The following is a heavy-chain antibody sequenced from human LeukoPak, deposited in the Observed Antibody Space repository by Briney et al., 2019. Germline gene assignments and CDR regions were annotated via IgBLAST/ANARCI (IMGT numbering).Heavy chain of an antibody. Sequence: PGGSLRLSCAASGFTFSSYAMSWVRQAPGKGLEWVSAISGSGGSTYYADSVKGRFTISRDNSKNTLYLQMNSLRAEDTAVYYCAKVVHYYDSSGYYYGGAFDIWGQGTMVTVSS. CDR2: ISGSGGST. CDR1: GFTFSSYA. J-gene: IGHJ3*02. D-gene: IGHD3-22*01. V-gene: IGHV3-23*01. CDR3: AKVVHYYDSSGYYYGGAFDI.